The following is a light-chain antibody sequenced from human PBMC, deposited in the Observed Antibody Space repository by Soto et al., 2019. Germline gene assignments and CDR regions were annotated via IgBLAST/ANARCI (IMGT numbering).Light chain of an antibody. CDR2: KAS. Sequence: DIQITQSPSTLSGSVGERVTITCRASQTISSWLAWYQQKPGKAPKLLIYKASTLKSGVPSRFSGSGSGTEFTLTISSLQPEDFATYHCQQVNDYPITFGQGTRLEIK. J-gene: IGKJ5*01. CDR1: QTISSW. CDR3: QQVNDYPIT. V-gene: IGKV1-5*03.